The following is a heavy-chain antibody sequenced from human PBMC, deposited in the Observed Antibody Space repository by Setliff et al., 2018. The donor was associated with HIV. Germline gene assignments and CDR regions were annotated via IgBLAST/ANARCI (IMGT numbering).Heavy chain of an antibody. V-gene: IGHV3-30*02. CDR1: GFTFSSYG. D-gene: IGHD6-13*01. Sequence: GGPLRLSCAASGFTFSSYGMHWVRQAPGKGLEWVAFIRYDGSNKYYADSVKGRFTISRDNSKNTLYLQMNSLRAEDTAVYYCAKTSSSSEYYFDYWGQGTLVTVSS. CDR3: AKTSSSSEYYFDY. J-gene: IGHJ4*02. CDR2: IRYDGSNK.